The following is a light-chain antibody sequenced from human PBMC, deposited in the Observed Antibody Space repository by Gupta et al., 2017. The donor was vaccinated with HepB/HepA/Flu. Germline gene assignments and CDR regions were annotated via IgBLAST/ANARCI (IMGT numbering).Light chain of an antibody. J-gene: IGLJ2*01. CDR3: AAWDNSLSNVV. CDR2: RND. Sequence: QSVLTQSPSASGTPGQRVTISCSGSSSNVGSSFVYWYQQFPGAAPNLLIYRNDQRPSGVPDRFSASKSGSSASLAISGLRAEDDAHYYCAAWDNSLSNVVFGGGTKLTVL. V-gene: IGLV1-47*01. CDR1: SSNVGSSF.